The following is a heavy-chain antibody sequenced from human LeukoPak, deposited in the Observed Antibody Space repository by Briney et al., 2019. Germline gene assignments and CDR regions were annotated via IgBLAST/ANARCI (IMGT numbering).Heavy chain of an antibody. CDR1: GGSFSGYY. J-gene: IGHJ4*02. Sequence: SETLSLTCAVYGGSFSGYYWNWIRQPPGKGLEWIGQINHSGSTNYNPSLKSRVTISVDTSKNQFSLILRSVTAADTAVYYCARGLYRRDYCGQGTLVTVSS. CDR3: ARGLYRRDY. CDR2: INHSGST. D-gene: IGHD1-26*01. V-gene: IGHV4-34*01.